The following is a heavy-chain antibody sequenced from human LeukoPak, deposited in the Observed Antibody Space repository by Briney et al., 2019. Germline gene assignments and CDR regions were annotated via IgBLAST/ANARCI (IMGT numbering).Heavy chain of an antibody. D-gene: IGHD5-24*01. Sequence: GGSLRLSCAASGFTFSSYAMSWVRQAPGKGLEWVSAISGSGGSTYYADSVKGRFTISRDNSKNTLYLQMNSLRAEDTAVYYCAKVTHRPLRLIEMATITDAFDIWGQGTMVTVSS. CDR3: AKVTHRPLRLIEMATITDAFDI. CDR1: GFTFSSYA. J-gene: IGHJ3*02. CDR2: ISGSGGST. V-gene: IGHV3-23*01.